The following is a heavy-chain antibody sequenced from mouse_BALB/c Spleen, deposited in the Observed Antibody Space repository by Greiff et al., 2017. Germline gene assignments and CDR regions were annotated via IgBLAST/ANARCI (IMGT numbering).Heavy chain of an antibody. J-gene: IGHJ4*01. CDR2: ISYSGST. CDR3: ARYYYGSSSEAMDY. Sequence: EVKLLESGPGLVKPSQSLSLTCTVTGYSITSDYAWNWIRQFPGNKLEWRGYISYSGSTSYNPSLKSRISITRDTTKNQFFLQLNSVTTEDTATYYSARYYYGSSSEAMDYWGQGTSVTVSS. CDR1: GYSITSDYA. V-gene: IGHV3-2*02. D-gene: IGHD1-1*01.